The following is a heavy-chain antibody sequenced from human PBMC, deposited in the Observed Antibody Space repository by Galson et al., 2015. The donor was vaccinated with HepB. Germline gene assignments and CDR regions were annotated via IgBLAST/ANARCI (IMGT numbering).Heavy chain of an antibody. CDR2: INTSGGST. CDR1: GYTFTSQY. D-gene: IGHD6-13*01. Sequence: SVKVSCKASGYTFTSQYMHWVRQAPGQGIEWMGVINTSGGSTAYAQKFQGRVTLTRDTSTSTVCMELSSLRSEDTAIYYCATGTGSTWCDYWGQGTLVTVSS. V-gene: IGHV1-46*01. J-gene: IGHJ4*02. CDR3: ATGTGSTWCDY.